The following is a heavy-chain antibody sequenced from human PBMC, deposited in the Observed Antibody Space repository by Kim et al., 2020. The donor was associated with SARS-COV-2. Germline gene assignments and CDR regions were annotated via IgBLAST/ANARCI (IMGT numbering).Heavy chain of an antibody. D-gene: IGHD6-13*01. CDR3: ARGPIAAAGDY. Sequence: TNYEQKLQGRVTMTRDTSPSTTYMELRSLRSDDTAVYYWARGPIAAAGDYWGQGTLVTVSS. V-gene: IGHV1-18*01. J-gene: IGHJ4*02. CDR2: T.